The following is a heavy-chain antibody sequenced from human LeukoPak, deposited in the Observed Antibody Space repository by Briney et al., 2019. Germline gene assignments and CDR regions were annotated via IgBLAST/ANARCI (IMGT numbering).Heavy chain of an antibody. CDR1: GFTFSDYY. V-gene: IGHV3-11*06. CDR3: ARDAEYSGYDYPSDY. D-gene: IGHD5-12*01. J-gene: IGHJ4*02. CDR2: ISSSSSYT. Sequence: GGSQRLSCAASGFTFSDYYMSWIRQAPGKGLEWVSYISSSSSYTNYADSVKGRFTISRDNAKNSLYLQMNSLRAEDTAVYYCARDAEYSGYDYPSDYWGQGTLVTVSS.